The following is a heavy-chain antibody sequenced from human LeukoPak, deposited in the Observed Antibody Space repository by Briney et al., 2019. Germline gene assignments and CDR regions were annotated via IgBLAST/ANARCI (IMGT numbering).Heavy chain of an antibody. D-gene: IGHD3-10*02. CDR3: AELGITMIGGV. CDR2: ITWNSDRK. V-gene: IGHV3-9*01. J-gene: IGHJ6*04. CDR1: GFTFDDYA. Sequence: GGSLRLSCAASGFTFDDYAMHWVRHAPGKGLEWVSGITWNSDRKGYADSVKGRFTISRDNAKNSLYLQMNSLRAEDTAVYYCAELGITMIGGVWGKGTTVTISS.